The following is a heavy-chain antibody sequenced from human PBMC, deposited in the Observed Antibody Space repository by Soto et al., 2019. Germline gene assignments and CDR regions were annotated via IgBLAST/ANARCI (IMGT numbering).Heavy chain of an antibody. J-gene: IGHJ5*02. D-gene: IGHD5-18*01. CDR1: GGSISSSSYY. V-gene: IGHV4-39*01. CDR2: IYYSGST. Sequence: QLQLQESGPGLVKPSETLSLTCTVSGGSISSSSYYWGWIRQPPGKGLEWIGSIYYSGSTYYNPSLKSRVTISVDTSKNQFSLKLSSVTAADTAVYYCARRSPARSAMVTRWFDPWGQGTLVTVSS. CDR3: ARRSPARSAMVTRWFDP.